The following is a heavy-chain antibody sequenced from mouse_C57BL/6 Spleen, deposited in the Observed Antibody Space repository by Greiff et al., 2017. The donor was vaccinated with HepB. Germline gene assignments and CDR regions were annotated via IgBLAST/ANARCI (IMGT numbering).Heavy chain of an antibody. CDR1: GYTFTSYW. J-gene: IGHJ2*01. Sequence: QVQLQQPGAELVKPGASVKLSCKASGYTFTSYWMQWVKQRPGQGLEWIGEIDPSDSYTNYNQKFKGKATLTVDQSSSTAYIQLSSLTSEDSAVYYCAGGNYVLDYWGQGTTLTVSS. CDR3: AGGNYVLDY. V-gene: IGHV1-50*01. CDR2: IDPSDSYT. D-gene: IGHD2-1*01.